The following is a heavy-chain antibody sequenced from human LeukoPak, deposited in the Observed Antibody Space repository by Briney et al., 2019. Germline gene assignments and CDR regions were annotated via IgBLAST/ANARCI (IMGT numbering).Heavy chain of an antibody. CDR2: INWNGGST. CDR3: ARVVDHDYGDYYLDY. D-gene: IGHD4-17*01. J-gene: IGHJ4*02. V-gene: IGHV3-20*04. Sequence: GGSLRLSCAASGFTFDDYGMSWVRQVPGKGLEWVSGINWNGGSTGNADSVKGRFTISRDNAKNSLYLQMNSLRAEDTAVYYCARVVDHDYGDYYLDYWGQGTLVTVSS. CDR1: GFTFDDYG.